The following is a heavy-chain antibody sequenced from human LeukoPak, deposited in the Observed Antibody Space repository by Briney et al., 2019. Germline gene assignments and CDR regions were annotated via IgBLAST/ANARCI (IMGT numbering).Heavy chain of an antibody. D-gene: IGHD2-15*01. CDR1: GFTFSSYG. V-gene: IGHV3-33*01. J-gene: IGHJ4*02. CDR2: IWFDGKNE. CDR3: ARQHCSGGDCYFFD. Sequence: PGRSLRLSCAASGFTFSSYGMHWVRQAPGKGLEWVADIWFDGKNEHFADSVKGRFTISRDNSKNTLYLQLNSLRAEDTAVYYCARQHCSGGDCYFFDWGQGTLVTVSS.